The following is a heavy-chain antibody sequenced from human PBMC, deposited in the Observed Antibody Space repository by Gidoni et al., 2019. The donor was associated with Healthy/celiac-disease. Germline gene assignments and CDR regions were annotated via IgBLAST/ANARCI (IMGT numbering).Heavy chain of an antibody. J-gene: IGHJ5*02. CDR2: IYYSGST. CDR1: GGSISSSSYY. CDR3: ARQEYDIVLMVYAVWFDP. Sequence: QLQLQESGPGLVKPSETLSLTCTVSGGSISSSSYYWGWIRQPPGKGLEWIGSIYYSGSTYYNPSLKSRVTISVDTSKNQFSLKLSSVTAADTAVYYCARQEYDIVLMVYAVWFDPWGQGTLVTVSS. V-gene: IGHV4-39*01. D-gene: IGHD2-8*01.